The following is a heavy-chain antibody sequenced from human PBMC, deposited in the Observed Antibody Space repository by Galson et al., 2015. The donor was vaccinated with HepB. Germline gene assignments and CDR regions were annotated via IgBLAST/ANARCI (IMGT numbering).Heavy chain of an antibody. CDR2: ISPYNGNT. CDR3: ARDRDRNYFDY. V-gene: IGHV1-18*04. D-gene: IGHD3-10*01. J-gene: IGHJ4*02. CDR1: GYTFITDG. Sequence: SVKVSCKASGYTFITDGITWVRQAPGQGLEWMGWISPYNGNTNYAQKLQGRVTLTADTSTTTAYVELRSLRSDDTAVYYCARDRDRNYFDYWGQGTLVTVSS.